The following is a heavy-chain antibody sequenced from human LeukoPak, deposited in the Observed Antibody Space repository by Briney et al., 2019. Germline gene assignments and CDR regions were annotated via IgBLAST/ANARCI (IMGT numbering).Heavy chain of an antibody. CDR2: IRYDGNNE. CDR1: GFTFSSYG. D-gene: IGHD3-22*01. Sequence: GGSLRLSCAASGFTFSSYGMHWVRKAPGQGLEGVAFIRYDGNNEYYADSVKGRFTISRDNSKSTLYLQMSSLRAEDTAVYYCAKAEGYDSSGWYPYFDYWGQGTLVTVSS. J-gene: IGHJ4*02. CDR3: AKAEGYDSSGWYPYFDY. V-gene: IGHV3-30*02.